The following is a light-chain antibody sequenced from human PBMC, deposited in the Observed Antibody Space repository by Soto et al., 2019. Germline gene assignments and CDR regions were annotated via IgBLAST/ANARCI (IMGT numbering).Light chain of an antibody. Sequence: EIVLTQSPGTLSLSPVERATLSCMASQSVSSSYLAWYQQKAVQAPRLLIYGASSRATGIPDRFSGSGSGTDFTLTISRLEPEDFAVYYCQQYGSSPPITFGQGTRLEIK. V-gene: IGKV3-20*01. CDR2: GAS. CDR3: QQYGSSPPIT. J-gene: IGKJ5*01. CDR1: QSVSSSY.